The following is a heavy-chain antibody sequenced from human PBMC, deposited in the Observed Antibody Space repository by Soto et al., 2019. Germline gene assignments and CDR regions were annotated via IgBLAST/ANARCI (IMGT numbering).Heavy chain of an antibody. J-gene: IGHJ6*02. D-gene: IGHD6-13*01. Sequence: EVQLVESGGGLVEPGGSLRLSCAASGFTFTNAWMNWVRQAPGRALEWVGRITSKAAGGTTDYAAPVKGRFSISRDDSTTTMYLQKNSLKAADTAVYYCTPRGGPEAAKGYYYYAIDVWGQGTTVTVSS. V-gene: IGHV3-15*07. CDR2: ITSKAAGGTT. CDR3: TPRGGPEAAKGYYYYAIDV. CDR1: GFTFTNAW.